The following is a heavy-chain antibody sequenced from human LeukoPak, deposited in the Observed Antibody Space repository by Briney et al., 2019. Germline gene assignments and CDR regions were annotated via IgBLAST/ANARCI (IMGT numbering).Heavy chain of an antibody. J-gene: IGHJ4*02. CDR2: ISSSSSYI. CDR3: ARDMVRGVTEFDY. CDR1: GFTFSSYS. V-gene: IGHV3-21*04. Sequence: PGGSLRLSCAASGFTFSSYSMNWVRQAPGKGLEWVSSISSSSSYIYYADSVKGRFTISRDNAKNSLYLQMNSLRSDDTAVYFCARDMVRGVTEFDYWGQGTLVTVSS. D-gene: IGHD3-10*01.